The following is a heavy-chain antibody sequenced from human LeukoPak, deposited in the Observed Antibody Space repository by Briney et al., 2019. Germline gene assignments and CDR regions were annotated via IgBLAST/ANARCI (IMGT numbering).Heavy chain of an antibody. CDR2: IYTSGST. V-gene: IGHV4-4*07. CDR3: ARVGRTGSGSYYSYFDY. D-gene: IGHD3-10*01. J-gene: IGHJ4*02. Sequence: ASKTLSLTCTVSGGSISSYYWGWIRQPAGKGLEWIGRIYTSGSTNYNPSLKSRVTMSVDTSKNQFSLKLSSVTAADTAVYYCARVGRTGSGSYYSYFDYWGQGTLVTVSS. CDR1: GGSISSYY.